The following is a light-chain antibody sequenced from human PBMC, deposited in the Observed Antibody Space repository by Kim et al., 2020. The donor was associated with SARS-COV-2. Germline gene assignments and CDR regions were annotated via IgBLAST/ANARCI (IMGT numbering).Light chain of an antibody. CDR3: QSYDSSLYV. CDR2: GNS. Sequence: PGQRVTISCPGSSSNIGAGYNVHWYQQLPGTAPKLLIYGNSNRPSGVPDRFSGSKSGTSASLAITGLQAEDEADYYCQSYDSSLYVFGTGTKVTVL. V-gene: IGLV1-40*01. CDR1: SSNIGAGYN. J-gene: IGLJ1*01.